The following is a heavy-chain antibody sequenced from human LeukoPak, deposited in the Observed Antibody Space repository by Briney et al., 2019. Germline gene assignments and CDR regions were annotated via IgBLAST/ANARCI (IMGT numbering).Heavy chain of an antibody. Sequence: PSETLSLNCTVSGGSISSYYWSWIRQPPGKGLESIGYIYYSGSTNYNPSLKSRVTMSLDTSKNQFSLKLSSVTAADTAVCYCARYVWGSYPTFEDYWGQGTLVTVSS. V-gene: IGHV4-59*01. CDR2: IYYSGST. D-gene: IGHD3-16*02. J-gene: IGHJ4*02. CDR3: ARYVWGSYPTFEDY. CDR1: GGSISSYY.